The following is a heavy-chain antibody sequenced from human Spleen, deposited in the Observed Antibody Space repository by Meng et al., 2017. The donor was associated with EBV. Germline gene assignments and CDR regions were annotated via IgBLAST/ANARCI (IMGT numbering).Heavy chain of an antibody. V-gene: IGHV7-4-1*02. D-gene: IGHD3-22*01. Sequence: QVQLVQSGSELKKPGASVKVSCKASGYTFTNYDMNWVRQAPGPGLEWMGWTNTNTGNPTYAQGFTGRFVFSLDTSVGTAYLQISSLKAEDTAVYYCARQGRSDYYDSSGRDYWGQGTLVTVSS. CDR3: ARQGRSDYYDSSGRDY. J-gene: IGHJ4*02. CDR2: TNTNTGNP. CDR1: GYTFTNYD.